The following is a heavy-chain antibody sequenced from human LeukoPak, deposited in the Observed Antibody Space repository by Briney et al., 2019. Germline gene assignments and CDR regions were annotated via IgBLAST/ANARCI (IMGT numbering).Heavy chain of an antibody. V-gene: IGHV4-38-2*02. CDR3: AREEDYDSSGYAFDI. CDR2: IYYSGST. J-gene: IGHJ3*02. D-gene: IGHD3-22*01. CDR1: GYSISSSYY. Sequence: PSETLSLTCAVSGYSISSSYYWGWIRQPPGKGLEWIGSIYYSGSTYYNPSLKSRVTISVDTSKNQFSLKLSSVTAADTAVYYCAREEDYDSSGYAFDIWGQGTMVTVSS.